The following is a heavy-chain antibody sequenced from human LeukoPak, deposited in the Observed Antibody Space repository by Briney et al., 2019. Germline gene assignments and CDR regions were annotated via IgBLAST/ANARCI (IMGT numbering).Heavy chain of an antibody. CDR3: TRDRIMTDF. Sequence: GGSLRLSCTASGFTFSDYSMAWFRQAPGQGLEWVSFIRNKASGGTTEHAASVRGRFTTSRDDSKSIAYLQMNSLKTEDTALYYCTRDRIMTDFWGQGTLVTVSS. D-gene: IGHD2-15*01. CDR2: IRNKASGGTT. V-gene: IGHV3-49*03. CDR1: GFTFSDYS. J-gene: IGHJ4*02.